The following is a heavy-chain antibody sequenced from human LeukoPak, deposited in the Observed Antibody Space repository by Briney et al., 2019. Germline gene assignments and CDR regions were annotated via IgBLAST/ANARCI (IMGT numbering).Heavy chain of an antibody. CDR3: ARGKFGELSHFDY. CDR2: INSGGSSI. CDR1: GFTLNNYW. Sequence: GGSLRLSCAASGFTLNNYWMHWVRRAPGKGLEWVSRINSGGSSISYAASVKGRFTISRDNAKNTLFLQMDSLRAEDTAVYYCARGKFGELSHFDYWGQGTLVTLSS. D-gene: IGHD3-16*02. V-gene: IGHV3-74*01. J-gene: IGHJ4*02.